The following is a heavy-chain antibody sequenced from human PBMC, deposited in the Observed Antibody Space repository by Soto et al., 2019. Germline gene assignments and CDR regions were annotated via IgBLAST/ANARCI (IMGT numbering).Heavy chain of an antibody. CDR3: ARESVYSYGRPYYYGMDV. D-gene: IGHD5-18*01. J-gene: IGHJ6*02. Sequence: QVQLVQSGAEVKKPGSSVKVSCKASGGTFSSYTISWVRQAPGQGLEWMGRIIPILGIANYAQKFQGRVTITADTSTSTADMELSSLRSEDTAVYYCARESVYSYGRPYYYGMDVWGQGTTVTVSS. CDR1: GGTFSSYT. V-gene: IGHV1-69*08. CDR2: IIPILGIA.